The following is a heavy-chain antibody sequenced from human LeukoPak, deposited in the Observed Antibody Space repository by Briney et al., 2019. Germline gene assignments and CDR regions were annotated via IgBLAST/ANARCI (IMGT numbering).Heavy chain of an antibody. J-gene: IGHJ4*02. V-gene: IGHV3-21*04. Sequence: GGSLRLSCAASGFTFSSYSMNWVRQAPGKGLEWVSSISSSSTYIYYADSVKGRFTISRDNAKNSLYLQMNSLRAEDTAVYYCARDLVAATSRGEESDYWGQGTLVTVSS. CDR3: ARDLVAATSRGEESDY. CDR1: GFTFSSYS. CDR2: ISSSSTYI. D-gene: IGHD6-13*01.